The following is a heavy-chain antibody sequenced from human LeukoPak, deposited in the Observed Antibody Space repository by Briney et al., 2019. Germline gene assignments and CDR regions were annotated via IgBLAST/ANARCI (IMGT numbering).Heavy chain of an antibody. CDR1: GGSISSYY. CDR2: INHSGST. J-gene: IGHJ5*02. Sequence: PSETLSLTCTVSGGSISSYYWSWIRQPPGKGLEWIGEINHSGSTNYNPSLKSRVTISVDTSKNQFSLKLSSVTAADTAVYYCARGKHIVVVPAANNWFDPWGQGTLVTVSS. D-gene: IGHD2-2*01. CDR3: ARGKHIVVVPAANNWFDP. V-gene: IGHV4-34*01.